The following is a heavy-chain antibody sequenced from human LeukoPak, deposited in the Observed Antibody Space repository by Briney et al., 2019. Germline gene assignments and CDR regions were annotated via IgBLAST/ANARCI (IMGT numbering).Heavy chain of an antibody. D-gene: IGHD6-19*01. V-gene: IGHV3-48*01. J-gene: IGHJ4*02. CDR2: ISSSSATI. Sequence: PGGSLRLSCAGSGFIFSTYSMNWVRQAPGKGLEWVSYISSSSATIYYADSVKGRFTISRDNAKKSLYLQMNSLRVEDTAVYYCASFSNGWSSPFDYWGQGTLVTVSS. CDR3: ASFSNGWSSPFDY. CDR1: GFIFSTYS.